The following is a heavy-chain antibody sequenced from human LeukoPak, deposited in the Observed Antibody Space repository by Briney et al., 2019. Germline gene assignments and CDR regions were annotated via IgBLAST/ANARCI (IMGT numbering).Heavy chain of an antibody. Sequence: PGRSLRLSCAASGFTFSSYAMHWVRQAPGKGLEWVAVISYDGSNKYYADSVKGRFTISRDNSKNTLYLQMNSLRAEDTAVYYCAREAYSYGYLDALDIWGQGTMVTVSS. V-gene: IGHV3-30*04. CDR3: AREAYSYGYLDALDI. CDR1: GFTFSSYA. J-gene: IGHJ3*02. CDR2: ISYDGSNK. D-gene: IGHD5-18*01.